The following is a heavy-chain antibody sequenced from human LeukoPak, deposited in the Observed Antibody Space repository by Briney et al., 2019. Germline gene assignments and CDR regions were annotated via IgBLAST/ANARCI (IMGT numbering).Heavy chain of an antibody. CDR1: GFAFSNYW. D-gene: IGHD2-15*01. Sequence: GGSLRLSCAASGFAFSNYWMNWARQAPGKGLEWVANIKQDGSETNYVDSVKGRFTISRDNAKNSLYPQMNSLRAEDTALYCCGSTNSFSYWGRGTLVTVSS. CDR2: IKQDGSET. J-gene: IGHJ4*02. V-gene: IGHV3-7*01. CDR3: GSTNSFSY.